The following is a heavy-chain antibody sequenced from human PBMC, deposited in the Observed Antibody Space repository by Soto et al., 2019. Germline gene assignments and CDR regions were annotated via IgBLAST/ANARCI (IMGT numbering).Heavy chain of an antibody. Sequence: ESLSLTXAVSGYSISSGYYWGWLRQPPGKGLEWIVSIYHGGSTSYNPSLNSRVTLSIDMTNNHVSLILNSVTAADTAVYYCARVGPWVPYYYDSSPYTFENWFDPWGQGTLVTVSS. J-gene: IGHJ5*02. V-gene: IGHV4-38-2*01. CDR3: ARVGPWVPYYYDSSPYTFENWFDP. CDR2: IYHGGST. CDR1: GYSISSGYY. D-gene: IGHD3-22*01.